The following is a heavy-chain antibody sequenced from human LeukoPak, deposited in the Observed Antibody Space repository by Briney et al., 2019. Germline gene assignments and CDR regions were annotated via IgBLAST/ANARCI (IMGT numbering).Heavy chain of an antibody. CDR3: ARMYYDILTGFDY. Sequence: PSETLSLTCTVSGDSISSSSYYWGWIRQPPGRGLEWIGSIYYSGSTNYNPSLKSRVTISVDTSKNQFSLKLSSVTAADTAVYYCARMYYDILTGFDYWGQGTLVTVSS. J-gene: IGHJ4*02. D-gene: IGHD3-9*01. V-gene: IGHV4-39*07. CDR1: GDSISSSSYY. CDR2: IYYSGST.